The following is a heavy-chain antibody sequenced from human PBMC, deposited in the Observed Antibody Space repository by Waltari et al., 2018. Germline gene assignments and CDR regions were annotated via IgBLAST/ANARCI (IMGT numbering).Heavy chain of an antibody. V-gene: IGHV3-74*01. CDR2: INGDGTTT. J-gene: IGHJ4*02. D-gene: IGHD1-20*01. CDR1: GCTFSSYW. Sequence: EVQLVESGGGLVQPGGSLSRSGAASGCTFSSYWMHWVRQAPGKGLVWVSCINGDGTTTKYADSVKGRFTISRDNAKNTLYLQMNSLRAEDTAVYYCARLTVVSNNDYWGQGTLVTVSS. CDR3: ARLTVVSNNDY.